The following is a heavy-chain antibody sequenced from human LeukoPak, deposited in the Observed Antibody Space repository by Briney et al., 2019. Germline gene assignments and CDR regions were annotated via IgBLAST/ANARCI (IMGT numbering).Heavy chain of an antibody. CDR2: FSSGGSA. V-gene: IGHV4-39*07. Sequence: SETLSLTCIVPGGSSSSSSYYWAWIRQSPGKGLEWIGTFSSGGSAYYNPSLTSRVSISKDTSDNQFSLRLYSVTAADTAVYYCARKQTGTMYDVWGQGTQGTVSS. J-gene: IGHJ6*02. CDR1: GGSSSSSSYY. CDR3: ARKQTGTMYDV. D-gene: IGHD1-7*01.